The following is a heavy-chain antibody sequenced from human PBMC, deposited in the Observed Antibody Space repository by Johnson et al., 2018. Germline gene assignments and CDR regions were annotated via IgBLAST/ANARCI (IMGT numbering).Heavy chain of an antibody. Sequence: QDQLVQAGGGVVQHGRSLRLSCAASGFIFNTYGMHWVRQAPGKGLEWVAVIWSDGSNKYYADSVKGRFTISRDNSKKTLYLQMNSLRAEDTAVYYCARANGYSGSLSGLFRAFDIWGQGTMVTVSS. V-gene: IGHV3-33*01. J-gene: IGHJ3*02. CDR3: ARANGYSGSLSGLFRAFDI. D-gene: IGHD1-26*01. CDR2: IWSDGSNK. CDR1: GFIFNTYG.